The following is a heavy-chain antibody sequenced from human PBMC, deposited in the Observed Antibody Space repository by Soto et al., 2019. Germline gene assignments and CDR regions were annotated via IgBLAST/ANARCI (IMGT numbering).Heavy chain of an antibody. CDR3: ARRGYYDHNGYYSSDY. V-gene: IGHV5-51*01. J-gene: IGHJ4*02. CDR2: INPGDSDT. Sequence: GEALKISCKGSGYSFNSYWIGWVRQMPGKDLEWMGIINPGDSDTRYSPSFQGQVTISADKSISTAYLQWSSLKASDTAMYYCARRGYYDHNGYYSSDYWGQGTLVTV. CDR1: GYSFNSYW. D-gene: IGHD3-22*01.